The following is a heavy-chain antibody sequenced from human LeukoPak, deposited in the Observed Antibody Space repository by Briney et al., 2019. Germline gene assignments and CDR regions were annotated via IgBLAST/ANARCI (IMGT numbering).Heavy chain of an antibody. D-gene: IGHD5-12*01. CDR1: GFIFSQHS. V-gene: IGHV3-48*01. CDR3: ARDAGNSGYGCDL. CDR2: IRSSSET. Sequence: GGSLRLSCAASGFIFSQHSMNWVRQAPGKGLEWVSHIRSSSETFYADSVKGRFTISRDNARNSLYLQMNNLRGEDTAIYYCARDAGNSGYGCDLWGQGTLVTVSS. J-gene: IGHJ5*02.